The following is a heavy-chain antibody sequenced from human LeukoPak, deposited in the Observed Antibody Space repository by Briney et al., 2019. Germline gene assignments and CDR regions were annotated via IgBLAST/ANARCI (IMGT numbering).Heavy chain of an antibody. Sequence: AGGSLRLSCAASGFTFSSYAMHWVRQAPGKGLEWVAVISYDGSNKYYADSVKGRFTISRDNSKNTLYLQMNSLRAEDTAVYYCARDVSYGWYYFDYWGQGTLVTVSS. J-gene: IGHJ4*02. V-gene: IGHV3-30-3*01. CDR2: ISYDGSNK. CDR1: GFTFSSYA. CDR3: ARDVSYGWYYFDY. D-gene: IGHD5-18*01.